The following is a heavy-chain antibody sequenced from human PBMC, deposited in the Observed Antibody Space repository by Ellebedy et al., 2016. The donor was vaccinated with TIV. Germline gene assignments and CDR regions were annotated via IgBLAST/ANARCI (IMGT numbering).Heavy chain of an antibody. CDR3: AHRRMVGSGQMGYY. V-gene: IGHV2-5*02. D-gene: IGHD2-15*01. J-gene: IGHJ4*02. CDR2: IYWDDAK. Sequence: SGPTLVTPTQTLPLTCTFSGFSLSTSGVGVGWIRPPPGKALEWLALIYWDDAKRYSPSLKSRLTITKDTSKNQVVLTMTNMDAVDTATYYCAHRRMVGSGQMGYYWGQGTLVTVSS. CDR1: GFSLSTSGVG.